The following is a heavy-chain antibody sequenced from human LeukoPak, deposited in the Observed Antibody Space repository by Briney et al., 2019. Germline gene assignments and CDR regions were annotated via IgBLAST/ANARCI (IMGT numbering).Heavy chain of an antibody. Sequence: PSETLSLTCAVYGGSFSGYYWSWIRQPPGKGLEWIGEINHSGSTNYNPSLKSRVTISVDTSKNQFSLKLSSVTAADTAVYYRARGRAAAIWGQGTLVTVSS. J-gene: IGHJ4*02. CDR1: GGSFSGYY. D-gene: IGHD6-13*01. CDR2: INHSGST. CDR3: ARGRAAAI. V-gene: IGHV4-34*01.